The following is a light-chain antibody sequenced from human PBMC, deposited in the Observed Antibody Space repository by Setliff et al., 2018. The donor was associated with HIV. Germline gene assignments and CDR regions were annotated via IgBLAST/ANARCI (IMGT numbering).Light chain of an antibody. V-gene: IGLV2-8*01. CDR3: SSYAGSNNYV. CDR2: EVS. CDR1: SSEVGGYNY. J-gene: IGLJ1*01. Sequence: QSALAQPPSASGSPGQSVPISCTGTSSEVGGYNYVSLYQQHPDKAPKLMFYEVSKRPSGVPDRFSGSKSGNTASLPVSGLQAEDEADYYCSSYAGSNNYVFGTGTKVTVL.